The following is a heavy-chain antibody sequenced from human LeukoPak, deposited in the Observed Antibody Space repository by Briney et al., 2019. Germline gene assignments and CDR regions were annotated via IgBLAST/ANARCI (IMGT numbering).Heavy chain of an antibody. CDR2: INWNGGST. V-gene: IGHV3-20*04. D-gene: IGHD1-26*01. CDR1: GFTFDDYG. Sequence: GGSLRLSCAASGFTFDDYGMSWVRQAPGKGLEWVSGINWNGGSTGYADSVKGRFTISRDNAKNSLYLQMNSLRAEDTALYYCARDNSLARKVGAITYNWFDPWGQGTLVTVSS. CDR3: ARDNSLARKVGAITYNWFDP. J-gene: IGHJ5*02.